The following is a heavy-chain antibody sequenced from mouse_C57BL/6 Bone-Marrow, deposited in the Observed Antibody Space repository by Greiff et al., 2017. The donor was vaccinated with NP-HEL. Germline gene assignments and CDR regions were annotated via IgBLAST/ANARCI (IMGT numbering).Heavy chain of an antibody. CDR3: TVYYGSSGEAWFAY. CDR2: IRLKSENYAT. D-gene: IGHD1-1*01. CDR1: GFTFSNYW. Sequence: EVMLVESGGGLVQPGGSMKLSCVASGFTFSNYWMNWVRQSPETGLEWVAQIRLKSENYATHYAESVKGRFTISRDDSKSSVYLQMNNLRAEDTGIYYCTVYYGSSGEAWFAYWGQGTLVTVSA. V-gene: IGHV6-3*01. J-gene: IGHJ3*01.